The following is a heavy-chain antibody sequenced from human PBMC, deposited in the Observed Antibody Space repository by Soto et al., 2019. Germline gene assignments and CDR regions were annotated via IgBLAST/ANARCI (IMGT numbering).Heavy chain of an antibody. D-gene: IGHD3-22*01. CDR1: GFTFRSYT. J-gene: IGHJ4*02. Sequence: GALRLSCRASGFTFRSYTMTWVRQAPGKGLEWVSGVSGSGSTSYADSVKGRFTISRDNSKNTLYLQMNSLGAGDTAIYYCAKVYFDSSDYYPFDYWGQGTMVTVSS. CDR2: VSGSGST. CDR3: AKVYFDSSDYYPFDY. V-gene: IGHV3-23*01.